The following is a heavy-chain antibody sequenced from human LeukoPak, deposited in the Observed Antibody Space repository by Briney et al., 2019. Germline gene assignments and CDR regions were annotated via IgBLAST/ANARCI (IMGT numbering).Heavy chain of an antibody. J-gene: IGHJ3*01. CDR3: ARDSGLGLFGV. V-gene: IGHV1-18*01. CDR1: GYTFTRYG. CDR2: ISTFKGDT. Sequence: ASVKLFCKSSGYTFTRYGISWVRQAPGQGLEWMGWISTFKGDTKYAQKFQDRVIMPTDTSTSTAPLELRSLRSEDTAIYYCARDSGLGLFGVWGQGTVVTVSS. D-gene: IGHD3/OR15-3a*01.